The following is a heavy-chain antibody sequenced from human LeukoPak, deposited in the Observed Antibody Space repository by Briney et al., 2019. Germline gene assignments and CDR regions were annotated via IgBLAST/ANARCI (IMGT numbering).Heavy chain of an antibody. CDR2: INTNTGNP. CDR3: AKGLRTITGDPPYFDY. D-gene: IGHD7-27*01. J-gene: IGHJ4*02. CDR1: GYTFSSYA. V-gene: IGHV7-4-1*02. Sequence: ASVKVSCKASGYTFSSYAMNWVRQAPGQGLEWMGWINTNTGNPTYAQGFTGRFVFSLDTSVSTAYLQISSLKAEDTAVYYCAKGLRTITGDPPYFDYWGQGTLVTVSS.